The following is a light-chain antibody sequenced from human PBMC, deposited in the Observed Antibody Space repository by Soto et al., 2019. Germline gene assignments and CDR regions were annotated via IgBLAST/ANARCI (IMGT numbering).Light chain of an antibody. V-gene: IGLV2-23*01. J-gene: IGLJ1*01. CDR1: SSDVGSYNL. Sequence: QSVLTQPPSVSGSPGQSITISCTGTSSDVGSYNLVSWYQQHPGKAPKLMIYEGSKRPSGVSNRFSGSKSGNTASLTISGLQAEDEADYYCCSYAGSYVFGTGTKLTVL. CDR2: EGS. CDR3: CSYAGSYV.